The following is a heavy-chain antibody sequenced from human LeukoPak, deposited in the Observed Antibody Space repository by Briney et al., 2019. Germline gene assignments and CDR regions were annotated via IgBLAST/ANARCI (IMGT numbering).Heavy chain of an antibody. CDR3: ARDKRGIKY. CDR1: VFTVSSNY. Sequence: GGSLRLSCAASVFTVSSNYMSGGLQAPGKGLECVSVIYSGGITYYADSVKGRFTISRDNSKNMLYLQMNSLRAYDTALYYCARDKRGIKYWGQGTLVTVSS. J-gene: IGHJ4*02. V-gene: IGHV3-53*01. CDR2: IYSGGIT. D-gene: IGHD3-10*01.